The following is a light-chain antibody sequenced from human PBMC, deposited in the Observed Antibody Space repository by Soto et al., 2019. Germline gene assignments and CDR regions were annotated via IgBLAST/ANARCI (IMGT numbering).Light chain of an antibody. J-gene: IGLJ2*01. V-gene: IGLV2-14*03. CDR1: SSDVGGYNY. CDR2: TNN. CDR3: ATWDDSRTGVI. Sequence: QSVLTQPASVSGSPAQSITISCTGTSSDVGGYNYVSWYQHHPGKAPKLIIYTNNQRPSGVPDRFSGSRSGTSASLAISGLQSEDEADYYCATWDDSRTGVIFGGGTKLTVL.